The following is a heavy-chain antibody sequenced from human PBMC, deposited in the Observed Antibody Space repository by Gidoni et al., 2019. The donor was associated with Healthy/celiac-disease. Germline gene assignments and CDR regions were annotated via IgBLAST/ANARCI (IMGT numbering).Heavy chain of an antibody. CDR3: ARGGRITIFGVVITPPDY. CDR1: GGSFSGYY. J-gene: IGHJ4*02. Sequence: QVQLQQWGAGLLKPSETLSLTCAVYGGSFSGYYWSWIRQPPGKGLEWIGEINHSGSTNYNPSLKSRVTISVDTSKNQFSLKLSSVTAADTAVYYCARGGRITIFGVVITPPDYWGQGTLVTVSS. V-gene: IGHV4-34*01. CDR2: INHSGST. D-gene: IGHD3-3*01.